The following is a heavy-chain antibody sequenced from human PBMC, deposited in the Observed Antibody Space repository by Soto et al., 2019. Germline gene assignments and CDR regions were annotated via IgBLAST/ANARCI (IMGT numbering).Heavy chain of an antibody. CDR2: SSSSSTYI. D-gene: IGHD4-4*01. Sequence: PGRSLRLSCAASDFSLSAYYMNCVRQAPGKGLEWVSSSSSSSTYIYYADSVKGRFTISRDNAKNSLYLQMNSLRAEDTAVYFCARVYYSNLPYYFYYMDVWGQGTTVTVSS. J-gene: IGHJ6*02. CDR1: DFSLSAYY. CDR3: ARVYYSNLPYYFYYMDV. V-gene: IGHV3-21*01.